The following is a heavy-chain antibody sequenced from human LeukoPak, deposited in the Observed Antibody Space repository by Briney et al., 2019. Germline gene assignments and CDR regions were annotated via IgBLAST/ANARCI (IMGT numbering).Heavy chain of an antibody. CDR2: MNPNSGNT. Sequence: ASVKVSCKASGYTFTSYDMNWVRQATGQGLEWMGWMNPNSGNTGYAQKFQGRVSMTRNTSISTAYMELSSLRSEDTAVYYCARGRGSGSYYNVPFDPWGQGTLVTVSS. CDR3: ARGRGSGSYYNVPFDP. V-gene: IGHV1-8*01. J-gene: IGHJ5*02. CDR1: GYTFTSYD. D-gene: IGHD3-10*01.